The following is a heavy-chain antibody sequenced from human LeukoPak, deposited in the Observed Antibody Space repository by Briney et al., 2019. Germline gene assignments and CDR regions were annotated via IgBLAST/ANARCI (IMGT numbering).Heavy chain of an antibody. CDR1: GFTFSTYA. J-gene: IGHJ4*02. CDR2: ISGSGGST. CDR3: PKKSGGDCHDY. V-gene: IGHV3-23*01. Sequence: GGSLRLSCAASGFTFSTYAMSWVRQAPGKGREWVSAISGSGGSTYYADSVKGRFTISRDNSKNTLYLQMNSLRAEDTALYYCPKKSGGDCHDYWGQGTLVTVSS. D-gene: IGHD2-21*02.